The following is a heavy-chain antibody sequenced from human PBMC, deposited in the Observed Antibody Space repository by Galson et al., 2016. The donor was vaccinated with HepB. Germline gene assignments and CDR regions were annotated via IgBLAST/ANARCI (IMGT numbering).Heavy chain of an antibody. Sequence: QSGAEVKKPGESLKISCEGSGYNFAFYWIAWVRQMPGQGLEWMGSIYPGDSDTKYSPTFQGHISISADKSLGTGHLQWGSLQASDTAVYYCWRSNSGHDRQFDFWGQGTLVTVSS. V-gene: IGHV5-51*01. D-gene: IGHD2/OR15-2a*01. CDR1: GYNFAFYW. J-gene: IGHJ4*02. CDR3: WRSNSGHDRQFDF. CDR2: IYPGDSDT.